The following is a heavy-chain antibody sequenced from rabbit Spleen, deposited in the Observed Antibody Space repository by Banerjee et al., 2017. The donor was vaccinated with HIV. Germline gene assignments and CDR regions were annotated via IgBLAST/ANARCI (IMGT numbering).Heavy chain of an antibody. J-gene: IGHJ6*01. CDR3: ARDTSSSFSSYGMDL. CDR1: GLDFSSSYW. V-gene: IGHV1S45*01. CDR2: INTATGKA. D-gene: IGHD1-1*01. Sequence: QEQLVESGGGLVTLGGSLKLSCKASGLDFSSSYWIWWVRQAPGKGLEWIACINTATGKAVYASWAKGRFTISKTSSTTVTLQMTRLTAADTATYFCARDTSSSFSSYGMDLWGQGTLVTVS.